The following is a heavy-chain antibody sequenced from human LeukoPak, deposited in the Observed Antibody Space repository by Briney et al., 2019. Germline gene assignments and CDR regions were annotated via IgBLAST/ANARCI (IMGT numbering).Heavy chain of an antibody. J-gene: IGHJ3*02. CDR1: GFTFSSYS. CDR3: AKDIALTFHPGAFDI. V-gene: IGHV3-23*01. Sequence: PGGSLRLSCAASGFTFSSYSMNWVRQAPGKGLEWVSAISGSGGSTYYADSVKGRFTISRDNSKNTLYLQMNSLRAEDTAVYYCAKDIALTFHPGAFDIWGQGTMVTVSS. CDR2: ISGSGGST. D-gene: IGHD6-13*01.